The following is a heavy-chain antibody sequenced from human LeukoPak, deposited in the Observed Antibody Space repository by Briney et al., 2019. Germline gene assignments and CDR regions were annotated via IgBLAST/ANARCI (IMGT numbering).Heavy chain of an antibody. CDR2: INHSGST. Sequence: KPSETLSLTCAVYGGSFSGYYWSWIRQPPGKGLEWIGEINHSGSTNYNPSLKSRVTISVDKSKNQFSLKLSSVTAADTAVYYCARVLSGSSFDYWGQGTLVTVSS. CDR1: GGSFSGYY. CDR3: ARVLSGSSFDY. D-gene: IGHD3-22*01. J-gene: IGHJ4*02. V-gene: IGHV4-34*01.